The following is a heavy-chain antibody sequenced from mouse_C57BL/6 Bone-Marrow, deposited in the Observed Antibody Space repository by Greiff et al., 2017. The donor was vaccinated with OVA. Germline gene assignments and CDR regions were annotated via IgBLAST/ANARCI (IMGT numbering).Heavy chain of an antibody. D-gene: IGHD2-5*01. CDR1: GYTFTSYG. V-gene: IGHV1-81*01. Sequence: LARPGASVKLSCKASGYTFTSYGISWVKQRTGQGLEWIGEIYPRSGNTYYNEKFKGKATLTADKSSSTAYMELRSLTSEDSAVYFCARGVYSNFYAMDYWGQGTSVTVSS. J-gene: IGHJ4*01. CDR2: IYPRSGNT. CDR3: ARGVYSNFYAMDY.